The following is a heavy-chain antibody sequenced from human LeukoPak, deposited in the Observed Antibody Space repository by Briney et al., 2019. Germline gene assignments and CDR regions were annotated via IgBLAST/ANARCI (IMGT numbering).Heavy chain of an antibody. J-gene: IGHJ4*02. CDR1: GYTFTSYD. CDR2: MNPNSGNT. CDR3: ARGSLLAAAGTVDY. V-gene: IGHV1-8*01. D-gene: IGHD6-13*01. Sequence: GASVKVSCKASGYTFTSYDINWVRQATGQGLEWMGWMNPNSGNTGYAQKFQGRVTMTRNTSISTAYMELSSLRSEDTAVYYCARGSLLAAAGTVDYWGQGTLVTVSS.